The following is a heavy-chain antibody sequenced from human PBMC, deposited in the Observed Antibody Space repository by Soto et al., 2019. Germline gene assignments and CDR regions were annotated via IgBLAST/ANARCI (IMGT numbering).Heavy chain of an antibody. J-gene: IGHJ5*02. D-gene: IGHD3-10*01. CDR1: GYTFTNYA. CDR3: TRGENYYGSGRYSP. CDR2: INAGNGHT. V-gene: IGHV1-3*01. Sequence: QVQLVQSGAEVKKPGASVKVSCKASGYTFTNYAMHWVRQAPGQRLEWMGWINAGNGHTKYSQKLQGRVTITRDTSASTAYMELSSLRSEDTAVYYCTRGENYYGSGRYSPWGQGTLVTVSS.